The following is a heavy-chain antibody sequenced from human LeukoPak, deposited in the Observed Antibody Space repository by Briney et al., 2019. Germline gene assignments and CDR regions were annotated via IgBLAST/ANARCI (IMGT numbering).Heavy chain of an antibody. CDR2: ITGSGDNT. CDR3: ARGPHRTSVEAGGWFDP. J-gene: IGHJ5*02. D-gene: IGHD6-19*01. V-gene: IGHV3-23*01. Sequence: LTGGSLRLSCAASGFTFSSYAMSWVRQAPGKGLEWVSTITGSGDNTYYTDSVKGRFTFSRDNSKNTLYLQMNSLRAEDTAVYYCARGPHRTSVEAGGWFDPWGQGTLVTVSS. CDR1: GFTFSSYA.